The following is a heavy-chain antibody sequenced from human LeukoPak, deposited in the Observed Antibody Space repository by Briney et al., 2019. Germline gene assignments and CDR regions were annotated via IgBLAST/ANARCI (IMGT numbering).Heavy chain of an antibody. J-gene: IGHJ4*02. CDR2: ISGSGYST. CDR1: GFTFSSYA. V-gene: IGHV3-23*01. CDR3: AKATYSSSWNLYFDY. D-gene: IGHD6-13*01. Sequence: GGSLRLSCAASGFTFSSYAMSWVRQAPGKGLEWVSTISGSGYSTYYADSVKGRFTISRDNSKNTLFLQMNSLRAEDTAVYYCAKATYSSSWNLYFDYWGQGTLVTDSS.